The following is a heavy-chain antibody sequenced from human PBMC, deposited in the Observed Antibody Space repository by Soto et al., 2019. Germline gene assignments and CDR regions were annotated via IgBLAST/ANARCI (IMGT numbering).Heavy chain of an antibody. CDR1: GFTFSNAW. D-gene: IGHD3-10*01. Sequence: GGSLRLSCAASGFTFSNAWMNWVRQAPGKGLEWVGRIKSKTDGGTTDYAAPVKGRFTISRDDSKNTLYLQMNSLKTEDTAVYYCTSWPFSSQSSGAITPRTLWFGELWPRYFDYWGQGILVTVSS. CDR2: IKSKTDGGTT. CDR3: TSWPFSSQSSGAITPRTLWFGELWPRYFDY. V-gene: IGHV3-15*07. J-gene: IGHJ4*02.